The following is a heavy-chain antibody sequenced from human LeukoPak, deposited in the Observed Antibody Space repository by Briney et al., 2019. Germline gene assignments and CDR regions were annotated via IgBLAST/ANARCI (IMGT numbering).Heavy chain of an antibody. J-gene: IGHJ4*02. CDR3: ASRRYCYDSSGFDGFDY. Sequence: ASVKVSCKASGYTFTGYYMHWVRQAPGQGLEWMGRINPNSGGTNYAQKFQGRVTMTRDTSISTAYMELSSLRSEDTAVYYCASRRYCYDSSGFDGFDYWGQGTLVTVSS. V-gene: IGHV1-2*06. D-gene: IGHD3-22*01. CDR1: GYTFTGYY. CDR2: INPNSGGT.